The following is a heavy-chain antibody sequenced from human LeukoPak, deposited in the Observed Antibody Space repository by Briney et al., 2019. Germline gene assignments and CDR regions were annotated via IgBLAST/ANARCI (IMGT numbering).Heavy chain of an antibody. Sequence: GASVKVSCEASGGTFSSYAISWVRQAPGQGLEWMGRIIPIFGIANYAQKFQGRVTITADKSTSTAYMELSSLRSEDTAVYYCARELYSDYEYYFDYWDQGTLVTVSS. V-gene: IGHV1-69*04. J-gene: IGHJ4*02. CDR2: IIPIFGIA. D-gene: IGHD5-12*01. CDR3: ARELYSDYEYYFDY. CDR1: GGTFSSYA.